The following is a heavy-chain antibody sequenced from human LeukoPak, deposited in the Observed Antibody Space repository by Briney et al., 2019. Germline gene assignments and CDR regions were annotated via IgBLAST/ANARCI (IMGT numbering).Heavy chain of an antibody. V-gene: IGHV3-33*01. Sequence: GRSLRLSCAASGFTFSSYGMHWVRQAPGKGLEWVAVIWYDGSNKYYADSVKGRFTISRDNSKNTLYLQMNSLRAEVTAVYYCARPTSYDYVWGSYRLDYWGQGTLVTVSS. CDR3: ARPTSYDYVWGSYRLDY. J-gene: IGHJ4*02. CDR1: GFTFSSYG. CDR2: IWYDGSNK. D-gene: IGHD3-16*02.